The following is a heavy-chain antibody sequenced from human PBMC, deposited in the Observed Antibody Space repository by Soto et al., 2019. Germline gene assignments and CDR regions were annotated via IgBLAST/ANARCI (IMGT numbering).Heavy chain of an antibody. Sequence: ASVKVSCKASGYTFTGYYIHWVRQAPGQGLEWMGWINPNSGGTNYAQKFQGWVTMTRDTSISTAYMELSRLRSDDTAVYYCARVRNGYCSSTSCDAEYYFDYWGQGTLVTVSS. CDR3: ARVRNGYCSSTSCDAEYYFDY. CDR1: GYTFTGYY. D-gene: IGHD2-2*01. J-gene: IGHJ4*02. V-gene: IGHV1-2*04. CDR2: INPNSGGT.